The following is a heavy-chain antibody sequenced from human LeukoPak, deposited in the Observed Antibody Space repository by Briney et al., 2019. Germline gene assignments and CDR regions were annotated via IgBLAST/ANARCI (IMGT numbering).Heavy chain of an antibody. CDR2: ISSSSSYI. CDR3: ARVETYYYDSSGAGFDY. CDR1: GFTFSSYS. J-gene: IGHJ4*02. D-gene: IGHD3-22*01. V-gene: IGHV3-21*01. Sequence: GGSLRLSCAASGFTFSSYSMNWVRQAPGKGLEWVSSISSSSSYIYYADSVNGRVTIPRYNHKNSLSVHMNILRAEDTAVYYCARVETYYYDSSGAGFDYWGQGTLVTVSS.